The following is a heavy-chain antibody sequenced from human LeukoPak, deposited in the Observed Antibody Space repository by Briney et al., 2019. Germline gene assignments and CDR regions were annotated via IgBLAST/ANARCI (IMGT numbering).Heavy chain of an antibody. CDR1: GGSISNGYYY. J-gene: IGHJ4*02. CDR3: ASPFG. CDR2: IHISGST. Sequence: SETLSLTCTVSGGSISNGYYYWSWIRQPAGKGLECIGRIHISGSTNYTPSLKSRVTISVDTSKNQFSLKLSSVTAADTAVYYCASPFGWGQGTLVTVSS. D-gene: IGHD3-10*01. V-gene: IGHV4-61*02.